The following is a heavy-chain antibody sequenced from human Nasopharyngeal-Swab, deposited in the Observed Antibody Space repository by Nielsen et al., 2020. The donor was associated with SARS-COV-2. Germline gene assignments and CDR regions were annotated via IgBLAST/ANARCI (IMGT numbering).Heavy chain of an antibody. V-gene: IGHV7-4-1*02. Sequence: WVRQAPGQGLEWMGWVNTNTGNPTYAQGFTGRFVFSLDTSVSTAYLQISSLKAEDTAVYYCARDQDSGSYWGQGTLVTVSS. D-gene: IGHD1-26*01. CDR2: VNTNTGNP. J-gene: IGHJ4*02. CDR3: ARDQDSGSY.